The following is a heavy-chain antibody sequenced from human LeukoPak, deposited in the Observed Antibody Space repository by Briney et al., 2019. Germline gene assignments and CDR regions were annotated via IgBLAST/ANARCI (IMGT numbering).Heavy chain of an antibody. J-gene: IGHJ4*02. CDR3: ARVPYCSSTSCYAGDYSTKTVFDY. D-gene: IGHD2-2*01. CDR2: IYYSGST. V-gene: IGHV4-39*01. Sequence: SETLSLTCTVSGGSISSSSYYWGWIRQPPRKGLELIGSIYYSGSTYYNPSLKSRVTISVDTSKNQFSLKLSSVTAADTAVYYCARVPYCSSTSCYAGDYSTKTVFDYWGQGTLVTVSS. CDR1: GGSISSSSYY.